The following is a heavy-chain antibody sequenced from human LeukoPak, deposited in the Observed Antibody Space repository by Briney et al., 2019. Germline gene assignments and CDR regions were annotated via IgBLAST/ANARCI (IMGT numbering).Heavy chain of an antibody. Sequence: GGSLRLSCAASGFTFSSYWMHWVRQAPGKGLEWVSAISGSGGSTYYADSVKGRFTISRDNSKNTLYLQMNSLRAEDTAVYYCAVEWELYFDYWGQGTLVTVSS. J-gene: IGHJ4*02. CDR2: ISGSGGST. CDR1: GFTFSSYW. CDR3: AVEWELYFDY. V-gene: IGHV3-23*01. D-gene: IGHD1-26*01.